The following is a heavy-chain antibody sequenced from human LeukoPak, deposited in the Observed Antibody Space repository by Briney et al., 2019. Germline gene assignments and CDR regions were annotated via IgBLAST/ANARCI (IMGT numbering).Heavy chain of an antibody. Sequence: PGASLRLSRAASGFTFSSYAMSWVRQAPGKGLEWVSAISGSGGSTYYADSVKGRFTISRDNSKNTLYLQMNSLRAEDTAVYYCAKDLVSYYDSSGYYLFDYWGQGTLVTVSS. CDR2: ISGSGGST. CDR1: GFTFSSYA. V-gene: IGHV3-23*01. D-gene: IGHD3-22*01. CDR3: AKDLVSYYDSSGYYLFDY. J-gene: IGHJ4*02.